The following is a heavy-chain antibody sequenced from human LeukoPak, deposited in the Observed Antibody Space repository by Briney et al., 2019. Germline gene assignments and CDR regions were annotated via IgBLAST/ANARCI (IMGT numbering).Heavy chain of an antibody. CDR3: ARRPIVGSTGFYFDP. CDR2: IYYSGST. Sequence: SETLSLTCTVSGGSISSSSYYWGWIRQPPGKGLEWIGSIYYSGSTYYNPSLKSRVTISVDTSKNQFSLKLASLTAADTAVYYCARRPIVGSTGFYFDPWGPGTLVTVSS. J-gene: IGHJ5*02. V-gene: IGHV4-39*01. CDR1: GGSISSSSYY. D-gene: IGHD1-26*01.